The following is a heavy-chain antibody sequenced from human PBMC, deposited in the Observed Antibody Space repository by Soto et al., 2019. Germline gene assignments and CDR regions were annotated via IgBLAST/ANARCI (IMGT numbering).Heavy chain of an antibody. V-gene: IGHV3-23*01. CDR3: AKEESSGWYTYFDY. CDR2: ISGSGSNT. D-gene: IGHD6-19*01. J-gene: IGHJ4*02. CDR1: GFSFSTYA. Sequence: EVQLLESGGGLVEPGGSLRLSCVASGFSFSTYAMSWVRQAPGKGLEWVSGISGSGSNTYYADFVKGRFTISRDNSKNTLFLQMSSLRAEDTAVHFCAKEESSGWYTYFDYWGQGILVTVST.